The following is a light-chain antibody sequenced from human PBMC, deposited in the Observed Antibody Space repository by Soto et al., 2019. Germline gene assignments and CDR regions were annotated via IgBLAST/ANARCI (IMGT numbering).Light chain of an antibody. CDR2: ATS. V-gene: IGKV1-39*01. Sequence: DVQVTQTPTSLSASLGDRVTITCRASQNIDNYLNWYQLKPGKAPKLLIYATSTLQSGVPSRFSGSGSGTEFTLTISSLQAEDFATYFCQESYTSPAVSFGGGTKVDI. CDR1: QNIDNY. J-gene: IGKJ4*01. CDR3: QESYTSPAVS.